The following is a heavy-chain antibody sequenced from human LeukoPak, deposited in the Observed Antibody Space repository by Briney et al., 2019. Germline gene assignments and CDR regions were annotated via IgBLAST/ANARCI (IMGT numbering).Heavy chain of an antibody. CDR1: GFSFSTYA. CDR2: ISGSDGST. Sequence: TGGSLRLSCAASGFSFSTYAMSWVRQPPGKGLEWVSAISGSDGSTYYADSVKGRFTISRDNSKNTLYLQMNSLRAEDTAVYYCVKYGADVWGQGTTVTVSS. J-gene: IGHJ6*02. V-gene: IGHV3-23*01. D-gene: IGHD3-10*01. CDR3: VKYGADV.